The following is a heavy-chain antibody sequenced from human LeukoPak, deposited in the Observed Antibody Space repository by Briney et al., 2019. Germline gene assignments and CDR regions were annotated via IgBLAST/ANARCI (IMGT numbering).Heavy chain of an antibody. CDR1: GYTFTAYY. Sequence: ASVKVSCKASGYTFTAYYIHWVRQAPGQGLEWMGRINPNSGGTNYAQKFQGRVTMTRDTSISTAYMELSRLTSDDTAVYHCAREPMVRDFNWFDPWGQGTLVTVSP. D-gene: IGHD3-10*01. V-gene: IGHV1-2*06. CDR2: INPNSGGT. J-gene: IGHJ5*02. CDR3: AREPMVRDFNWFDP.